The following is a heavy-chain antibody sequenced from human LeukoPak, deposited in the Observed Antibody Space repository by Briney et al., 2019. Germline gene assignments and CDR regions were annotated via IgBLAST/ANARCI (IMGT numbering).Heavy chain of an antibody. J-gene: IGHJ4*02. D-gene: IGHD3-10*01. V-gene: IGHV3-30*02. CDR1: GFTFSSYG. Sequence: GGSLRLSCAASGFTFSSYGMHWVRQAPGKGLEWVAFIRYDGSNKYYADSVKGRFTISRDNSKNTLYLQMNSLRAEDTAVYYCAKPMVRGVVSYFDYWGQGTLVTVSS. CDR2: IRYDGSNK. CDR3: AKPMVRGVVSYFDY.